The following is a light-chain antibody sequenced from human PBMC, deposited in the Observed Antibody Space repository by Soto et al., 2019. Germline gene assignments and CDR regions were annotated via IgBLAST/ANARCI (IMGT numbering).Light chain of an antibody. CDR1: QSVSGSS. J-gene: IGKJ1*01. CDR3: QQYGSSPRT. CDR2: DAS. V-gene: IGKV3-20*01. Sequence: EIVLTQSPGTLSLSPGERATLSCRARQSVSGSSLAWYQQKPGQAPRLLIYDASSRATGIPDRFSGSGSGTDFTLTISRREAEDFGVYYCQQYGSSPRTFGQGPMVEIK.